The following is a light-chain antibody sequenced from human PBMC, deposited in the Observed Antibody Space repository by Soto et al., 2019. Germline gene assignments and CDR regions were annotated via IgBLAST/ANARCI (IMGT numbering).Light chain of an antibody. CDR3: QSFDSGVNGVV. V-gene: IGLV1-40*01. Sequence: QAVVTQPPSVSGVPGERVTISCIGSSSNIGAGYDVHWYQQVPGRAPKLLIFDSSHRHSGVPDRFSGSKSGTSASLAIAGLQAEDEADYPCQSFDSGVNGVVFGGRTKLTVL. J-gene: IGLJ3*02. CDR2: DSS. CDR1: SSNIGAGYD.